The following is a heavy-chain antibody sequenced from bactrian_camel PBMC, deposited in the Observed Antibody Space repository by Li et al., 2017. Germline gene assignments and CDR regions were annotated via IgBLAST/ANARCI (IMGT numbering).Heavy chain of an antibody. J-gene: IGHJ4*01. CDR2: INWSGATT. V-gene: IGHV3S60*01. Sequence: HVQLVESGGGLVQAGGSLRLSCTTSGLTFDDYAMGWFRQAAGKEREGVSSINWSGATTYYADSVKGRFTISRDNAKNMLYLQMNSLELEDTAMYWCTLSNIVWGQGPRSPSP. CDR1: GLTFDDYA. CDR3: TLSNIV.